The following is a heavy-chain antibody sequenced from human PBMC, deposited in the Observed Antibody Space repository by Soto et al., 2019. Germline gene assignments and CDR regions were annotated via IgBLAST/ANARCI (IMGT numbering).Heavy chain of an antibody. CDR1: GFTFSSYG. V-gene: IGHV3-30*18. CDR3: AKDRGDYYDSSGYRASYFDY. D-gene: IGHD3-22*01. CDR2: ISYDGSNK. Sequence: PGGSLRLSCAASGFTFSSYGMHWVRQAPGKGLEWVAVISYDGSNKYYADSVKGRFTISRDNSKNTLYLQMNSLRAEDTAVYYCAKDRGDYYDSSGYRASYFDYWGQGTLVTVSS. J-gene: IGHJ4*02.